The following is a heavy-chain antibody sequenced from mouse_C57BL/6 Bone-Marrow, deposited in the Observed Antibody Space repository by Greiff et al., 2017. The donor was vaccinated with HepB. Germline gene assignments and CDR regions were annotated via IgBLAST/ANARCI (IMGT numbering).Heavy chain of an antibody. CDR2: IWSGGST. D-gene: IGHD2-3*01. CDR3: ASDGYYGAY. V-gene: IGHV2-2*01. J-gene: IGHJ3*01. CDR1: GFSLTSYG. Sequence: VQLQQSGPGLVQPSQSLSITCTVSGFSLTSYGVHWVRQSPGKGLEWLGVIWSGGSTDYNAAFISRLSISKDNSKSQVFFKMNSLQADDTAIYYCASDGYYGAYWGQGTLVTVSA.